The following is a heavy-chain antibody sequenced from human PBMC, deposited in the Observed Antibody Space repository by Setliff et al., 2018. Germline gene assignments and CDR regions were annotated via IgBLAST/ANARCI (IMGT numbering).Heavy chain of an antibody. J-gene: IGHJ4*02. D-gene: IGHD6-6*01. V-gene: IGHV3-23*01. Sequence: PGGSLRLSCAASGFTFSTAWMNWVRQAPGKGLEWVSAITDDGGTTHYAGSVKGRFTIARDNSNSTLYLQMNSLRVEDTALYYCAKSSGSSSSTNLEYLGPGTLVTVSS. CDR1: GFTFSTAW. CDR3: AKSSGSSSSTNLEY. CDR2: ITDDGGTT.